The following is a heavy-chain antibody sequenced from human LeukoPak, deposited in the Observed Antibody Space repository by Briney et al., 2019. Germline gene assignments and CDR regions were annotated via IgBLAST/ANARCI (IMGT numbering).Heavy chain of an antibody. CDR1: GFTFSSYA. V-gene: IGHV3-23*01. D-gene: IGHD3-3*01. CDR2: ISGSGGST. J-gene: IGHJ4*02. CDR3: AKGWYYDFWSGYFDY. Sequence: GGSLRLSCAASGFTFSSYAMSWVRQAPGKGLEWVSAISGSGGSTYYADSVKSRFTISRDNSKNTLYLQMNSLRAEDTAVYYCAKGWYYDFWSGYFDYWGQGTLVTVSS.